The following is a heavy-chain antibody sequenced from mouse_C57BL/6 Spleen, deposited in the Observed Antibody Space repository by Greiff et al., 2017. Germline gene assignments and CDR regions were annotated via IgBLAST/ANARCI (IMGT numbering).Heavy chain of an antibody. V-gene: IGHV5-6*01. CDR3: ATSSGHGYFDV. Sequence: EVKLVESGGDLVKPGGSLKLSCAASGFTFSSYGMSWVRQTPDKRLEWVATISSGGSSTYYPDSVKGRFTISRDNAKNTLYLQMSSLKTEDTAMYYCATSSGHGYFDVWGTGTTVTVSS. J-gene: IGHJ1*03. CDR2: ISSGGSST. D-gene: IGHD3-2*02. CDR1: GFTFSSYG.